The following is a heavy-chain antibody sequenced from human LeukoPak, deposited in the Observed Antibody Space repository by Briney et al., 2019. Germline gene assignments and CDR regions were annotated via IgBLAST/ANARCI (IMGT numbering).Heavy chain of an antibody. CDR3: ARDGSYYEIDY. J-gene: IGHJ4*02. Sequence: EPGGSLRLSCAASGFIFSSYGMHWVRQAPGKGLEWVAVIWYDGSNKNYVDSVKGRFTISRDNSKNTLYLQMNSLRAEDTAVYYCARDGSYYEIDYWGQGTLVTVSS. CDR1: GFIFSSYG. D-gene: IGHD1-26*01. V-gene: IGHV3-33*01. CDR2: IWYDGSNK.